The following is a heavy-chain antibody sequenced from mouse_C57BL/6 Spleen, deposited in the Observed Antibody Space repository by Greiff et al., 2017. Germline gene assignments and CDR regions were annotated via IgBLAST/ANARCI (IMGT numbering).Heavy chain of an antibody. D-gene: IGHD1-1*01. CDR3: ARLNYGYYYAMDY. Sequence: VQLQQSGASVKISCKASGYAFSSYWMNWVKQRPGKGLEWLGQIYPGDGDTNYNGKFKGKAKLTADKSSVTAYMQLSSPASDDSSFYFCARLNYGYYYAMDYWGQGTSVTVSS. V-gene: IGHV1-80*01. CDR1: GYAFSSYW. CDR2: IYPGDGDT. J-gene: IGHJ4*01.